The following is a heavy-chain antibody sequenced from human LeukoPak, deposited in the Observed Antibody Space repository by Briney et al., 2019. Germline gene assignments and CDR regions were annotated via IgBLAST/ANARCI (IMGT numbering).Heavy chain of an antibody. CDR3: AGFFYENSADAFDI. Sequence: GASLKVSCKASGGSFTFTSHGISWVRQAPGQGLDWMGVLIPIYGATNYTKKFQGRVTTTSDESTRTVLCERNSMRPEDTAVYYIAGFFYENSADAFDICGQGTMVTVSS. D-gene: IGHD3-22*01. CDR2: LIPIYGAT. J-gene: IGHJ3*02. CDR1: GGSFTFTSHG. V-gene: IGHV1-69*01.